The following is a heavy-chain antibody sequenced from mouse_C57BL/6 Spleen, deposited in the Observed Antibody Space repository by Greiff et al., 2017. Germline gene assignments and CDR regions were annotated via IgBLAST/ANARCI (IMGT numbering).Heavy chain of an antibody. CDR3: ARSVTTVVGPFAY. D-gene: IGHD1-1*01. Sequence: QVQLKQPGAELVMPGASVKLSCKASGYTFTSYWMHWVKQRPGQGLEWIGEIDPSDSYTNYNQKFKGKSTLTVDKSSSTAYMQLSSLTSEDSAVYYCARSVTTVVGPFAYWGQGTLVTVSA. CDR1: GYTFTSYW. V-gene: IGHV1-69*01. J-gene: IGHJ3*01. CDR2: IDPSDSYT.